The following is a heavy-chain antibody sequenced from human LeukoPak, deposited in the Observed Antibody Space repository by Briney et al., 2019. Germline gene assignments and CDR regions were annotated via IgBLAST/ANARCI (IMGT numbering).Heavy chain of an antibody. J-gene: IGHJ4*02. V-gene: IGHV4-59*01. Sequence: PGGSLRLSCAASGFTFSSYAMSWVRQAPGKGLEWVGYISYSGSTNYNPSLKSRVTISLDTSKNQFSLNLSSVTAADTAVYYCARTTTSFDDWGQGTLVTVSS. CDR3: ARTTTSFDD. D-gene: IGHD1-26*01. CDR2: ISYSGST. CDR1: GFTFSSYA.